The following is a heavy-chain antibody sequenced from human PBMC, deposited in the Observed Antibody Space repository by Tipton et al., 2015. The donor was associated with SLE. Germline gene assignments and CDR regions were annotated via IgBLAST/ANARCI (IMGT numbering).Heavy chain of an antibody. CDR3: ARDLREYGDAHFDY. D-gene: IGHD4-17*01. Sequence: GLVKPSETLSLTRTVSGGSISSHYWSWIRQPPGKGLEWIGYIYYSGSTNYNPSLKSRVTISVDTSKNQFSLKLSSVTAADTAVYYCARDLREYGDAHFDYWGQGTLVTVSS. J-gene: IGHJ4*02. CDR2: IYYSGST. V-gene: IGHV4-59*11. CDR1: GGSISSHY.